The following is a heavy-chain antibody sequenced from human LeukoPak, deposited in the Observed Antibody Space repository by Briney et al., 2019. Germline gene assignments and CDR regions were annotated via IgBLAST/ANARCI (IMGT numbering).Heavy chain of an antibody. Sequence: GGSLRLSCAASGFTFSSYAMSWVRQAPGKGLEWVSGISGSGGSAYYADSVKGRFAISRDNSKNTLYLQMNSLRAEDTAVYYCARDRFSGTTIYYGMDVWGQGTAVTVSS. CDR2: ISGSGGSA. CDR3: ARDRFSGTTIYYGMDV. D-gene: IGHD1-7*01. V-gene: IGHV3-23*01. CDR1: GFTFSSYA. J-gene: IGHJ6*02.